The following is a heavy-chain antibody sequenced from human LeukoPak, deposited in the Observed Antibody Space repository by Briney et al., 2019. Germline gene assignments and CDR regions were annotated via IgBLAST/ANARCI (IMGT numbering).Heavy chain of an antibody. CDR2: ISGSGGST. D-gene: IGHD1-26*01. J-gene: IGHJ4*02. CDR1: GFTLSSYA. CDR3: AKDPGGSYFDY. V-gene: IGHV3-23*01. Sequence: GGSLRLSCAASGFTLSSYAISWVRQAPGKGLEWVSAISGSGGSTYYADSVKGRFTISRDNSKNTLYLQMNSLRAEDTAVYYCAKDPGGSYFDYWGQGTLVTVSS.